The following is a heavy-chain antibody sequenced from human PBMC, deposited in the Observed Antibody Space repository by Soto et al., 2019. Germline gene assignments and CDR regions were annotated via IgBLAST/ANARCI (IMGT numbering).Heavy chain of an antibody. J-gene: IGHJ4*02. CDR2: ISSSSSYI. V-gene: IGHV3-21*01. CDR3: ARDGKDYALDY. Sequence: GGSLRLSCAASGFTFSSYSMNWVRRAPGKGLEWVSSISSSSSYIYYADSVKGRFTISRDNAKNSLYLQMNSLRAEDTAVYYCARDGKDYALDYWGQGTLVTVSS. D-gene: IGHD4-17*01. CDR1: GFTFSSYS.